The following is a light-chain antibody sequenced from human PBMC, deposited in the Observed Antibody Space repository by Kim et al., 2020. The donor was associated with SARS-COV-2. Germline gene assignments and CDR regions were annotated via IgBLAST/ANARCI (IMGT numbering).Light chain of an antibody. CDR1: SLGSYN. CDR2: GKN. V-gene: IGLV3-19*01. J-gene: IGLJ2*01. Sequence: LGQMARNTSREDSLGSYNSPCYQQKHGQPPILLIYGKNNRPSGFPDRFSGSGTGNTASFTITRTQAGVEADYYCNSRDSNDNVVFGGGTQLTVL. CDR3: NSRDSNDNVV.